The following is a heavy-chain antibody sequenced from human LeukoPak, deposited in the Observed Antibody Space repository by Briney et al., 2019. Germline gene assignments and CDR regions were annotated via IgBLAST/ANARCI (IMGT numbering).Heavy chain of an antibody. CDR2: INPNRGDT. Sequence: ASVRVSCKASGYTFTNYYMHWVRQAPGHGLEWMGWINPNRGDTNYAQKFQGRVTRTRDTSITTAFMELTRLTSDDTAVYYCTRDLLGFATTPLSDWGQGTLVTVSS. J-gene: IGHJ4*02. D-gene: IGHD4-17*01. CDR3: TRDLLGFATTPLSD. CDR1: GYTFTNYY. V-gene: IGHV1-2*02.